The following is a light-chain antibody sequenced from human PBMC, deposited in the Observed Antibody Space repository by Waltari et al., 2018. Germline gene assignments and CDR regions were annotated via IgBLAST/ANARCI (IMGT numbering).Light chain of an antibody. J-gene: IGLJ2*01. Sequence: QSALTQPASVSGSPGQSVTIFCTGTSNDVGGYNSVSWYQEHPGQAPKVIIYDVSARPSGVADRFSASQSGDAASPSSSGLQAEDEADYYCSSQSSNNVVLFGGGTKLTVL. CDR1: SNDVGGYNS. CDR3: SSQSSNNVVL. V-gene: IGLV2-14*01. CDR2: DVS.